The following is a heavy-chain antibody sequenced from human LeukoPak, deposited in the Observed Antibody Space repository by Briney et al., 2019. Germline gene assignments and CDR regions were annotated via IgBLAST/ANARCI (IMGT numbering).Heavy chain of an antibody. V-gene: IGHV1-69*06. Sequence: SVKVSCKVSGGTFSSYAISWVRQAPGQGLEWMGGIIPIFGTANYAQKFQGRVTITADKSTSTAYMELSSLRSEDTAVYYCASTPRYSGYEGGFDYWGQGTLVTVSS. CDR3: ASTPRYSGYEGGFDY. D-gene: IGHD5-12*01. CDR2: IIPIFGTA. J-gene: IGHJ4*02. CDR1: GGTFSSYA.